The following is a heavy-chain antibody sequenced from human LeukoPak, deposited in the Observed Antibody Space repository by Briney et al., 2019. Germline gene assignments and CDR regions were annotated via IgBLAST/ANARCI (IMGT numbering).Heavy chain of an antibody. D-gene: IGHD2/OR15-2a*01. Sequence: PSETLSLTCTVSGGSISSYYWSWIRQPAGKGLEWIGRIYTSGSTNYNPSLKSRVTISVDTSKNQFSSNLSSVTAADTAVYYCARHGGTRISLVEVFYFDYWGQGALVTVSS. V-gene: IGHV4-4*07. J-gene: IGHJ4*02. CDR2: IYTSGST. CDR1: GGSISSYY. CDR3: ARHGGTRISLVEVFYFDY.